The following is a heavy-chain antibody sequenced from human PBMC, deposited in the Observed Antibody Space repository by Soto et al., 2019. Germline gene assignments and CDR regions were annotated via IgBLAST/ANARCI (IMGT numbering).Heavy chain of an antibody. CDR3: ARYGGGYYDILTGYSEAYYFDY. V-gene: IGHV4-39*01. J-gene: IGHJ4*02. CDR1: VGSMNITRYS. D-gene: IGHD3-9*01. CDR2: IYYSGST. Sequence: SDTMYLTSTVSVGSMNITRYSWGWISQPPGKGLEWIGSIYYSGSTYYNPSLKSRVTISVDTSKNQFSLKLSSVTAADTAVYYCARYGGGYYDILTGYSEAYYFDYWGQGTLVTVSS.